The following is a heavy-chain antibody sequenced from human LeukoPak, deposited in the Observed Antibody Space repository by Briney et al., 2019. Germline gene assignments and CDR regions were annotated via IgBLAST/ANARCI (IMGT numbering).Heavy chain of an antibody. V-gene: IGHV1-69*04. D-gene: IGHD3-3*01. CDR3: ARDGSGYYHY. J-gene: IGHJ4*02. CDR1: GGTISAYA. CDR2: IIPILGVP. Sequence: GASVKVSCKSSGGTISAYAFSWVRQAPGQGLEWMGRIIPILGVPDYAQRFQGRVTITADTSTSTAYMELSSLRSEDTALYYCARDGSGYYHYWGQGTQVTVSS.